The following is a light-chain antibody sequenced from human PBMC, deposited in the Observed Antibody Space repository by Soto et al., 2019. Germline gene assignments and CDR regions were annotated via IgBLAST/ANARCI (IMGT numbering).Light chain of an antibody. Sequence: EIVMTQSPATLSVSPGERATLSCRASHSVSGGLAWYQQKPGQAPRLLIYRASIRVTGIPARFSGSGSGTEFTLTIGSLQSEDLPVYYWQQNNNWPYTFGQGTKLEIK. CDR2: RAS. CDR3: QQNNNWPYT. V-gene: IGKV3-15*01. J-gene: IGKJ2*01. CDR1: HSVSGG.